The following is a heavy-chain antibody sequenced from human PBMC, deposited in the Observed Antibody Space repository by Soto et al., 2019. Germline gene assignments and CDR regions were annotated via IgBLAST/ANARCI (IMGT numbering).Heavy chain of an antibody. CDR3: ASKSVSGSRFDC. D-gene: IGHD3-10*01. CDR1: GYTFTSYG. J-gene: IGHJ4*02. V-gene: IGHV1-18*01. CDR2: ISAYNGNT. Sequence: QVQLVQSGAEVKKPGASVKVSCKESGYTFTSYGISWVRQAPGQGLEWMGWISAYNGNTNYAQKLQCRVTMTSDTSTSTAYMELRSLRSDDTAVYYCASKSVSGSRFDCSGQATQVTVSS.